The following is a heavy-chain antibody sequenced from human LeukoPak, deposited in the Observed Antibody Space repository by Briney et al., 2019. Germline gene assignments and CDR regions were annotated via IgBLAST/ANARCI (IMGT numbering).Heavy chain of an antibody. D-gene: IGHD3-16*02. CDR2: FDPEDGET. CDR1: GYTLTELS. J-gene: IGHJ4*02. CDR3: ARDKMITFGGVIVFDY. V-gene: IGHV1-24*01. Sequence: ASVKVSCKVSGYTLTELSMHWVRQAPGKGLEWMGGFDPEDGETIYAQKFQGRVTMTEDTSTDTAYMELRSLRSDDTAVYYCARDKMITFGGVIVFDYWGQGTLVTVSS.